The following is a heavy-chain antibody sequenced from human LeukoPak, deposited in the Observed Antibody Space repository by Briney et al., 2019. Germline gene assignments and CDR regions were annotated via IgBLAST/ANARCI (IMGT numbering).Heavy chain of an antibody. Sequence: GGSLRLSCAASGFTFSSYAMSWVRQAPGKGLEWVSAISGSGGSTYYADSVKGRFTISRDNSKNTLYLQRNSLRAEDTAVYYCAKAVYYYDCRGFYDNLLNFDFWGQGTLVTVSS. J-gene: IGHJ4*02. V-gene: IGHV3-23*01. CDR3: AKAVYYYDCRGFYDNLLNFDF. CDR1: GFTFSSYA. D-gene: IGHD3-22*01. CDR2: ISGSGGST.